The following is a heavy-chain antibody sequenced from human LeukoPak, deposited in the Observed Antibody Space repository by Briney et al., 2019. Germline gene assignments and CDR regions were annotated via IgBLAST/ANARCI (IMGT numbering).Heavy chain of an antibody. CDR2: IIPIFGTA. V-gene: IGHV1-69*13. CDR1: GGTFSSYA. D-gene: IGHD3-10*01. CDR3: ARGTTRRRYYYGSGSYYLFDY. Sequence: SVKVSCKASGGTFSSYAISWVRQAPGQGLEWMGGIIPIFGTANYAQKFQGRVTITADESMSTAYMELSSLRSEDTAVYYCARGTTRRRYYYGSGSYYLFDYWGQGTLVTVSS. J-gene: IGHJ4*02.